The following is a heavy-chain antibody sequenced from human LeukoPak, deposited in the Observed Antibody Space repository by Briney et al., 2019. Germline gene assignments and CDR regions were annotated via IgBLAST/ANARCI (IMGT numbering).Heavy chain of an antibody. CDR1: GGSIGSYY. Sequence: SETLSLTCTVSGGSIGSYYWSWIRQPPGKGLEWIGYIYYSGSTNYNPSLKSRVTISVDTSKNQFSLKLSSVTAADTAVYYCAREGIGGDSSGPTNAFDIWGQGTMVTVSS. CDR3: AREGIGGDSSGPTNAFDI. V-gene: IGHV4-59*01. CDR2: IYYSGST. J-gene: IGHJ3*02. D-gene: IGHD3-22*01.